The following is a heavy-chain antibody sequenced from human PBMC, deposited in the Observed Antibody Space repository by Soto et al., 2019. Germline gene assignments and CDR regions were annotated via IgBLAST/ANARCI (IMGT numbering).Heavy chain of an antibody. J-gene: IGHJ4*02. V-gene: IGHV3-23*01. CDR3: TAGKLYPSLDFDY. CDR2: ITDNGGST. CDR1: GFTFSRDG. D-gene: IGHD2-8*01. Sequence: PGGSLRLSCAASGFTFSRDGMSWVRQAPGKGLEWVSLITDNGGSTYYADSVKGRFTISRDNTKNTLFLQMNSLRAEDTAVYYCTAGKLYPSLDFDYWGQGTLVTVSS.